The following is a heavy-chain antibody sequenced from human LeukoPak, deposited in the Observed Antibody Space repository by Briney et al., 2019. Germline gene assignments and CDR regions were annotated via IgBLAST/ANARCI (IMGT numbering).Heavy chain of an antibody. CDR1: GFTFSIYW. CDR3: ARDREDCTNGVCLDAFDI. Sequence: GGSLRLSCAASGFTFSIYWMSWVRQAPGKGLEWVANIKEDGSEEHYVDSVKGRFTVSRDNAKNSLYLQMNSLRAEDTAVYYCARDREDCTNGVCLDAFDIWGQGTMVTVSS. J-gene: IGHJ3*02. V-gene: IGHV3-7*01. D-gene: IGHD2-8*01. CDR2: IKEDGSEE.